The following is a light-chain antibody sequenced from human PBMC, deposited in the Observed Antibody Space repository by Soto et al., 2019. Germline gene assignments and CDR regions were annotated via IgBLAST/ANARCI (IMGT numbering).Light chain of an antibody. J-gene: IGKJ1*01. Sequence: DIQMTQSPSSLSASVGDRVTITCRASQSITNYLNWYQQKPGKAPTLLIYAASSLQSGVPSRFSGSESGTDFTLSISSLQPEDFATYYCHQSCSTPWTFGQGTKVEIK. V-gene: IGKV1-39*01. CDR2: AAS. CDR1: QSITNY. CDR3: HQSCSTPWT.